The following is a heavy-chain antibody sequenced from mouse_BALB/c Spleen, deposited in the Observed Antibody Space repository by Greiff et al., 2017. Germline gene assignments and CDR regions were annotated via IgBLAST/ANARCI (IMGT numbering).Heavy chain of an antibody. V-gene: IGHV1S81*02. D-gene: IGHD2-1*01. CDR1: GYTFTSYW. CDR3: ARAGNYVGFAY. Sequence: QVQLQQSGAELVKPGASVKLSCKASGYTFTSYWMHWVKQRPGQGLEWIGEINPSNGRTNYNEKFKSKATLTVDKSSSTAYMQLSSLTSEDSAVYYCARAGNYVGFAYWGQGTLVTVSA. CDR2: INPSNGRT. J-gene: IGHJ3*01.